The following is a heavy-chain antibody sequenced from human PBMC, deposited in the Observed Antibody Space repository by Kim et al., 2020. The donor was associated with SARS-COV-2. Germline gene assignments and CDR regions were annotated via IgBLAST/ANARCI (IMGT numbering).Heavy chain of an antibody. Sequence: WYNDYAVSGKSRITINPDASKNQFSLQFNSVTPEDTAVYYCARGWTNFDYWGQGTLVTVSS. D-gene: IGHD1-1*01. J-gene: IGHJ4*02. V-gene: IGHV6-1*01. CDR2: WYN. CDR3: ARGWTNFDY.